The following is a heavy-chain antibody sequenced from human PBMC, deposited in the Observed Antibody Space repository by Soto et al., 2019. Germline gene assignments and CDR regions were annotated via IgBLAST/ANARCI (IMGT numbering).Heavy chain of an antibody. J-gene: IGHJ6*02. CDR1: GGPFSSYA. D-gene: IGHD3-22*01. V-gene: IGHV1-69*12. CDR3: ARAYYYDSSGYYYGMDV. Sequence: QVQLVQSGAEVKKPGSSVKVSWKASGGPFSSYAISWVRQAPGQGLEWMGGIIPIFGTANYAQKFQGRVTITADESTSTAYMELSSLRSEDTAVYYCARAYYYDSSGYYYGMDVWGQGTTVTVSS. CDR2: IIPIFGTA.